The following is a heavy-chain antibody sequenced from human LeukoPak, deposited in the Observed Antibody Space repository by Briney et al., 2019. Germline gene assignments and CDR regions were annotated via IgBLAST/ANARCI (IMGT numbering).Heavy chain of an antibody. CDR2: IYSSGDT. J-gene: IGHJ4*02. D-gene: IGHD3-10*01. CDR1: GFTVSSKY. Sequence: GGSLRLSCAASGFTVSSKYMSWVRQTPGKGLQWVALIYSSGDTYTADSVKGRFAISRDDSENTLYLQMDSLRAEDTAVYYCATGYYFGSGSYGYLDYWGQGTLVTVSS. CDR3: ATGYYFGSGSYGYLDY. V-gene: IGHV3-53*01.